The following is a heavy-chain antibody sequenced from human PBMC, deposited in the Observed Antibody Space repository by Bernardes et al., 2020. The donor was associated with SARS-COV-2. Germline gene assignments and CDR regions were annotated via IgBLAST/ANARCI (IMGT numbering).Heavy chain of an antibody. V-gene: IGHV3-21*01. J-gene: IGHJ4*02. CDR1: GFTFSRHT. Sequence: GGSLRLSCATSGFTFSRHTMNWVQQAPGKGLEWVYSISRTGSDIYYADSVKGRFTISRDNAKDALYLHMNGLRPEDTAIYYCVRDGLCTTTTCYDFDYWGQGTLVTVSS. D-gene: IGHD2-2*01. CDR2: ISRTGSDI. CDR3: VRDGLCTTTTCYDFDY.